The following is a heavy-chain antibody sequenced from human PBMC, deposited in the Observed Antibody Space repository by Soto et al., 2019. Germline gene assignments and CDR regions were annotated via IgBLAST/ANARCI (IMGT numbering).Heavy chain of an antibody. CDR2: ISYDGSNK. Sequence: LRLSCGAGGVTCSSYGMHRVSQAPGKGLEWVAVISYDGSNKYYADSVKGRFTISRDNSKNTLYLQMNSLRAEDTAVYYCAKDLGYYYMDVWGKGTTVTVSS. CDR3: AKDLGYYYMDV. V-gene: IGHV3-30*18. CDR1: GVTCSSYG. J-gene: IGHJ6*03.